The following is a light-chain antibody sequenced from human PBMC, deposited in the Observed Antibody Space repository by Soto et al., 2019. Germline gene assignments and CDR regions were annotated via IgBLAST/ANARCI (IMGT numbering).Light chain of an antibody. Sequence: EIVLTQSPGTLSLSPGERATLSCRASQSVSSSYLAWYQQKPGQAPRLLIYGASSRATGIPDRFSGSGSGXXXXLXISRLEPEDFAVYYCQQYGSSPLTFGQGTKVEIK. CDR3: QQYGSSPLT. V-gene: IGKV3-20*01. CDR1: QSVSSSY. J-gene: IGKJ1*01. CDR2: GAS.